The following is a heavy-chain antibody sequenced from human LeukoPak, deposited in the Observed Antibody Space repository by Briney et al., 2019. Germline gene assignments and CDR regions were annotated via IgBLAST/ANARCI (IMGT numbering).Heavy chain of an antibody. J-gene: IGHJ6*02. V-gene: IGHV1-3*01. CDR2: INAGNGNT. CDR3: ARPVTPSGDSYYYYGMDV. D-gene: IGHD2-21*02. CDR1: GYTFTSYA. Sequence: ASVKVSCKASGYTFTSYAMHWVRQAPGQRLEWMGWINAGNGNTKYSQKFQGRVTITRDTSASTAYMELSSLRSEDTAVYYCARPVTPSGDSYYYYGMDVWGQGTTVTVSS.